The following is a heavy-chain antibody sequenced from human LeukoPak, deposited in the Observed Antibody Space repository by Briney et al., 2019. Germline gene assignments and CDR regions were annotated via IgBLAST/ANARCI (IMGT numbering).Heavy chain of an antibody. J-gene: IGHJ3*02. CDR1: GGSISGYY. Sequence: SETLSLTCTVSGGSISGYYWSWIRQPPGKGLEWIGEINHSGSTNYNPSLKSRVTISVDTSKNQFSLKLSSVTAADTAVYYCASQLRFLEWRGGAFDIWGQGTMVTVSS. D-gene: IGHD3-3*01. CDR2: INHSGST. CDR3: ASQLRFLEWRGGAFDI. V-gene: IGHV4-34*01.